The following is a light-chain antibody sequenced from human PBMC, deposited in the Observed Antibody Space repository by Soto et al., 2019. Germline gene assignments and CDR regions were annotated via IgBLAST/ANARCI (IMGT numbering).Light chain of an antibody. CDR1: QSVSNNY. V-gene: IGKV3D-20*02. CDR2: GAS. CDR3: QQGGILTT. Sequence: PSPLTLSPEDGATRSCRASQSVSNNYLAWYQQKPGQAPRLLIYGASTRATGIPARFSGGGSGTDFTLTISRLEPEDFAVYSSQQGGILTTFGEGTRLE. J-gene: IGKJ5*01.